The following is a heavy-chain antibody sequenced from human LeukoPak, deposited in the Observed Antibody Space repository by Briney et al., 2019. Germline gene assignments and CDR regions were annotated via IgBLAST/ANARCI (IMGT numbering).Heavy chain of an antibody. CDR3: ARGKTMVYCGGDCYRFDN. J-gene: IGHJ4*02. CDR1: GYTFTSYD. CDR2: MNPNSGNT. D-gene: IGHD2-21*02. V-gene: IGHV1-8*01. Sequence: ASVKVSCKASGYTFTSYDINWVRQATGQGLEWMGWMNPNSGNTGYAQKFQGRVTMTTDTSTSTAYMELRSLRSDDTAVYYCARGKTMVYCGGDCYRFDNWGQGTLVTVSS.